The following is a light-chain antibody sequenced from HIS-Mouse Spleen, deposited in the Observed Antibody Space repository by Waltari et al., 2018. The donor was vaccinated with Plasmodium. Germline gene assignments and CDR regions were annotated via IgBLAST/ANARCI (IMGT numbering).Light chain of an antibody. Sequence: DIQMTQSPSTLSASVGDRVTITCRASQSISSRLAWYQHKPGKAPKVRIYKASSLESGVPSRFSGSGSGTEFTLTISSLQPDEFATYYCQQYNSYWTFGQGTKVEIK. CDR3: QQYNSYWT. CDR2: KAS. V-gene: IGKV1-5*03. CDR1: QSISSR. J-gene: IGKJ1*01.